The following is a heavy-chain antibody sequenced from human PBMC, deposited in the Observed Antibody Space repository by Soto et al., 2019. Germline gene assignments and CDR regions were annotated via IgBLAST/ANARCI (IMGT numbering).Heavy chain of an antibody. J-gene: IGHJ5*02. CDR2: INPSGGSA. Sequence: QVQLVQSGAEVKKPGASVKVSCKASGYTFTSYYMHWVRKAPGQGLERMGIINPSGGSASYAQKLRSRGAVRGGMFTSTLDMGLSSLRSADTAVYYCATGSFDFCSGCVLAEFALWGQGTLVIGSS. V-gene: IGHV1-46*04. CDR1: GYTFTSYY. CDR3: ATGSFDFCSGCVLAEFAL. D-gene: IGHD3-10*02.